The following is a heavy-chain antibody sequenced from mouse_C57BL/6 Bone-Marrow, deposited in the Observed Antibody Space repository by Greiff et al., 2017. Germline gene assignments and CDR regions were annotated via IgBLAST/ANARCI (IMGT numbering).Heavy chain of an antibody. CDR3: ARPITTGRAWFAY. CDR2: IHPNSGST. Sequence: QVQLQQPGAELVKPGASVKLSCKASGYTFTSYWMHWVKQRPGQGLEWIGMIHPNSGSTNSNEKFKSKATLTVDKSSSTAYMQLSILTSEDSAVYYCARPITTGRAWFAYWGKGTLVTVSA. V-gene: IGHV1-64*01. CDR1: GYTFTSYW. J-gene: IGHJ3*01. D-gene: IGHD1-2*01.